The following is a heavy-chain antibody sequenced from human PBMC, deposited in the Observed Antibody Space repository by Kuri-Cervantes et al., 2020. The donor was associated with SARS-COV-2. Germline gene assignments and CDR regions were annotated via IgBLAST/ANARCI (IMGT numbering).Heavy chain of an antibody. CDR1: GGSFSGYY. J-gene: IGHJ5*02. Sequence: GSLRLSCDVYGGSFSGYYWTWIRQPPGKGLEWIGYIYHSGSTYYNPSLKSRVTISVDRSKNQFSLKLSSVTAADTAVYYCARRINYWWFDPWGQGTLVTVSS. CDR2: IYHSGST. CDR3: ARRINYWWFDP. D-gene: IGHD4-11*01. V-gene: IGHV4-34*01.